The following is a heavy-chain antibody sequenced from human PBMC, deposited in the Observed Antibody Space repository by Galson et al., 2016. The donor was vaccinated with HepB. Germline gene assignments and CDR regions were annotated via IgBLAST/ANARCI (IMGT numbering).Heavy chain of an antibody. J-gene: IGHJ4*02. CDR3: ARRGDGYKFDN. Sequence: QSGAEVKKPGESLKISCQGSGYKFSNYWIAWVRQMPGKGLEWMGVVHPGDSDTIYSPSFPGQVTISADKSLTTAYVQWSSLRASDTAMYYCARRGDGYKFDNWGQGTLVTVSS. V-gene: IGHV5-51*01. CDR1: GYKFSNYW. CDR2: VHPGDSDT. D-gene: IGHD5-24*01.